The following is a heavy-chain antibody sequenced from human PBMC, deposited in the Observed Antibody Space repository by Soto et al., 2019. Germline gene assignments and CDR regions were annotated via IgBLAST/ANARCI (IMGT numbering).Heavy chain of an antibody. CDR3: AAIAAQTNMYYGMDV. CDR1: GYTLTELS. J-gene: IGHJ6*02. CDR2: FDPEDGET. Sequence: KVSCKVSGYTLTELSMHWVRQAPGKGLEWMGGFDPEDGETIYAQKFQGRVTMTEDTSTDTAYMELSSLRSEDTAVYYCAAIAAQTNMYYGMDVWGQGTTVTVSS. D-gene: IGHD6-6*01. V-gene: IGHV1-24*01.